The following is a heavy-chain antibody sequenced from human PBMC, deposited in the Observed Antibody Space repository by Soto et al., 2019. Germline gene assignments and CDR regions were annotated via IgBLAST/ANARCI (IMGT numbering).Heavy chain of an antibody. CDR3: AAGEASSRNLAPYYLDF. V-gene: IGHV4-61*01. J-gene: IGHJ4*02. Sequence: SETLSLTCTVSGGSVSSTSYYWTWIRQPPGKGLEWIGYIHYSGSTNYNPSLQSRVTISEDTSKNQFSLKLLSVTTADTAVYFCAAGEASSRNLAPYYLDFWGQGTLVTVSS. D-gene: IGHD6-13*01. CDR2: IHYSGST. CDR1: GGSVSSTSYY.